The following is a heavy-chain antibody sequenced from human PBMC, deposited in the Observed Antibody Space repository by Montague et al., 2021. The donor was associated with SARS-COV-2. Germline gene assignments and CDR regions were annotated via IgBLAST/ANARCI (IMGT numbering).Heavy chain of an antibody. CDR3: ARLPDLLLWFREALDY. CDR2: IYYSGST. CDR1: GGSISSSSYY. Sequence: SETLSLTCTVSGGSISSSSYYWGWIRQPPGKGLEWIGSIYYSGSTYYNPSLKSRVTISVDTSKNQFSLKLSSVTAADTAVYYCARLPDLLLWFREALDYWGQGTLVTVSS. V-gene: IGHV4-39*01. J-gene: IGHJ4*02. D-gene: IGHD3-10*01.